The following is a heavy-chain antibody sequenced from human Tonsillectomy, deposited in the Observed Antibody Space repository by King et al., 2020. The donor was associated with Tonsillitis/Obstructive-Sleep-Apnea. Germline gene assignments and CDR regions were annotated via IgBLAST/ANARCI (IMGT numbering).Heavy chain of an antibody. CDR1: GFTLRVYA. D-gene: IGHD6-6*01. Sequence: VQLVESGGGVVHPGTSLRLSCAASGFTLRVYAMHWVRQAPGKGLEWVAVISYDGRNDYYADSVMGRFTVSRDNSKNTLYLQMNSLRAWATAVYYCAKDAGTSSSSFSDYWGQGTLVTVSS. J-gene: IGHJ4*02. CDR2: ISYDGRND. CDR3: AKDAGTSSSSFSDY. V-gene: IGHV3-30*01.